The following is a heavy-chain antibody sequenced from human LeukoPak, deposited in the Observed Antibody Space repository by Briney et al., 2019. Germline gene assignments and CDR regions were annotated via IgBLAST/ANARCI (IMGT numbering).Heavy chain of an antibody. CDR1: GFTFSSYA. CDR2: ISYDGSNK. D-gene: IGHD6-13*01. J-gene: IGHJ6*03. Sequence: GSLRLSWAASGFTFSSYAMHWVRQAPGKGLEWVAVISYDGSNKYYADSVKGRFTISRDNSKNTLYLQMNSLRAEDTAVYYCARGAKAARYYYYMDVWGKGTTVTVSS. CDR3: ARGAKAARYYYYMDV. V-gene: IGHV3-30-3*01.